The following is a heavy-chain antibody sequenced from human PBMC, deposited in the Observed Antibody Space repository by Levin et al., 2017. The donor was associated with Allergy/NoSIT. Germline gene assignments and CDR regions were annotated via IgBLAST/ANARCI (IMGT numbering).Heavy chain of an antibody. CDR1: GFSFPSYW. CDR3: AIRGAAGDSFGYYFDY. Sequence: ASVKVSCKGSGFSFPSYWIAWVRQMPGKGLEWMGIIYPGDSDSRYSPSFQGQVTISAVKSISTAYLQWSSLKASDTAMYYCAIRGAAGDSFGYYFDYWGQGTLVTVSS. J-gene: IGHJ4*02. V-gene: IGHV5-51*01. D-gene: IGHD2-21*02. CDR2: IYPGDSDS.